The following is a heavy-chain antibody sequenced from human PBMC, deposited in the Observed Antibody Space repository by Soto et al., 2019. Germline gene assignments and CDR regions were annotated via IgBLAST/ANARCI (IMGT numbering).Heavy chain of an antibody. Sequence: GGSLRLSCAASGFTFSSYAMSWVRQAPGKGLEWVSAISGSGGSTYYADSVKGRFTISRDNSKNTLYLKMNSLRAEDTAVYYCAKGLDSSSYWYFDLWGRGTLVTVSS. CDR2: ISGSGGST. CDR1: GFTFSSYA. V-gene: IGHV3-23*01. CDR3: AKGLDSSSYWYFDL. D-gene: IGHD6-6*01. J-gene: IGHJ2*01.